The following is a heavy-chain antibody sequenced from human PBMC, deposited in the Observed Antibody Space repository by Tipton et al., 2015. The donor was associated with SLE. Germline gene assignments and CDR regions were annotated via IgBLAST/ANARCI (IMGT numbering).Heavy chain of an antibody. CDR2: IYYSGGT. D-gene: IGHD4-23*01. J-gene: IGHJ3*02. Sequence: TLSLTCTVSGGSISSGGYYWSWIRQHPGKGLEWIGYIYYSGGTYYNPSLKSRVTISVDTSKNQFSLKLSSVTAAGTAVYYCARDTVGWYSGAFDIWGQGTMVTVSS. CDR1: GGSISSGGYY. V-gene: IGHV4-31*03. CDR3: ARDTVGWYSGAFDI.